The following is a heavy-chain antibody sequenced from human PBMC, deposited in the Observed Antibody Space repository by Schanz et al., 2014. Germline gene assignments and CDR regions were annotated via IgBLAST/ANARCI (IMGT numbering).Heavy chain of an antibody. CDR1: GLTFSNHA. CDR3: VKDLQRELLRDDHYYGMDV. CDR2: INSDGTST. V-gene: IGHV3-74*02. D-gene: IGHD1-26*01. J-gene: IGHJ6*02. Sequence: EVQLVESGGGLVQPGGSLRLSCAASGLTFSNHAMSWVRQAPGKGLVWVSRINSDGTSTNYADSVRGRFTISRDNGKNTLYLQMNSLRAEDTAVYYCVKDLQRELLRDDHYYGMDVWGQGTTVTVSS.